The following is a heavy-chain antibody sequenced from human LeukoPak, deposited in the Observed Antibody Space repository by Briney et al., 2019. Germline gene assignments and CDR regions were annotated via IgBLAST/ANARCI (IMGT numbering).Heavy chain of an antibody. Sequence: GGSLRLSCAASGFTFSSYWMNWFRQAPGKGLEWVANIMPDGSEKFYVDSVKGRFTISRDNTKNSLYLQMNSLRVEDTAVYYCARERGEWLVYYFDYWGQGTLVTVSS. CDR3: ARERGEWLVYYFDY. CDR1: GFTFSSYW. D-gene: IGHD6-19*01. J-gene: IGHJ4*02. CDR2: IMPDGSEK. V-gene: IGHV3-7*01.